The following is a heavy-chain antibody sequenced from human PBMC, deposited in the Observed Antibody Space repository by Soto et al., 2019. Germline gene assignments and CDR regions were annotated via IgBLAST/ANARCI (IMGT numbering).Heavy chain of an antibody. V-gene: IGHV4-30-2*01. J-gene: IGHJ5*02. CDR1: GGSISSGGYS. Sequence: TSETLSLTCAVSGGSISSGGYSWSWIRQPPGKGLEWIGYIYHSGSTYYNPSLKSRVTISVDRSKNQFSLKLSSVTAADTAVYYCARGRSSSWYSANWFDPWGQGTLVTVSS. CDR3: ARGRSSSWYSANWFDP. CDR2: IYHSGST. D-gene: IGHD6-13*01.